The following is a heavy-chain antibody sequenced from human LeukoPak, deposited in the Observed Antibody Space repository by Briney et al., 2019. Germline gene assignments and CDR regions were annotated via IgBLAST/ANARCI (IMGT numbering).Heavy chain of an antibody. Sequence: GGSLRLSCAASGFTFSNYAMSWVRQAPGKGLEWVSFIYSGGSTYYPDSVKGRFTFSRDNSKNMLYLQMNSLRAEDTAVYYCAKESHYDSGAYYVDYWGQGTLVTVSS. CDR3: AKESHYDSGAYYVDY. V-gene: IGHV3-23*03. D-gene: IGHD3-10*01. J-gene: IGHJ4*02. CDR1: GFTFSNYA. CDR2: IYSGGST.